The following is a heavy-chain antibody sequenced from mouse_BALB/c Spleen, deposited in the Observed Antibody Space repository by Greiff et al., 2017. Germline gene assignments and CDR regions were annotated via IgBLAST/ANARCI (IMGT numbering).Heavy chain of an antibody. CDR1: GYTFTSYW. CDR2: IYPGDGDT. J-gene: IGHJ4*01. CDR3: AREGAMDY. V-gene: IGHV1-87*01. Sequence: VKLMESGAELARPGASVKLSCKASGYTFTSYWMQWVKQRPGQGLEWIGAIYPGDGDTRYTQKFKGKATLTADKSSSTAYMQLSSLASEDSAVYYCAREGAMDYWGQGTSVTVSS.